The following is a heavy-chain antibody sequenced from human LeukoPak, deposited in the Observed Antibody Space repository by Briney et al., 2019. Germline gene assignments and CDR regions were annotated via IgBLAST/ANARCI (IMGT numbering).Heavy chain of an antibody. CDR3: ARDPGR. V-gene: IGHV3-30-3*01. Sequence: GGSLRLSCAASGFTFSSYAMHWVRQAPGKGLEWVAVISYDGSNKYYADSVKGRFTISRDNSKNTLYLQMNSLRAEDTAVYYCARDPGRWGQGTLVTVSS. CDR2: ISYDGSNK. D-gene: IGHD3-10*01. J-gene: IGHJ4*02. CDR1: GFTFSSYA.